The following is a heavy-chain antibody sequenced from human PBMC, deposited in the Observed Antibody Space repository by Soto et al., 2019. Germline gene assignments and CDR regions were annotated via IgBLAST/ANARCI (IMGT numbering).Heavy chain of an antibody. Sequence: SETLSLTCAVSGPPVSSGYFWGWIRQPPKKGLEWIAIIDNTGTTHYNPSPESRVAMALDTTKNQVSLELTSLTAADTAIYDWARYRCNGKYRHYGMYFWGQGTAVTVSS. D-gene: IGHD1-26*01. CDR2: IDNTGTT. CDR1: GPPVSSGYF. V-gene: IGHV4-38-2*01. J-gene: IGHJ6*02. CDR3: ARYRCNGKYRHYGMYF.